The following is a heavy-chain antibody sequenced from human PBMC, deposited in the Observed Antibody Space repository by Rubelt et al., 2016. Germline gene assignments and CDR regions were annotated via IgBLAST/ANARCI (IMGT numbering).Heavy chain of an antibody. CDR1: GFTFSIYN. V-gene: IGHV3-48*04. D-gene: IGHD4-17*01. CDR3: ARSLYDDYDWFDP. Sequence: EVQLVESGGALVQPGGSLRLSCAASGFTFSIYNMNWLRQAPGKGLEWVSYISRSSRHTDYADSVRGRFTISRDNAKNPLYRQMNSLRAEDTAVYYWARSLYDDYDWFDPWGQGTLVTVSS. J-gene: IGHJ5*02. CDR2: ISRSSRHT.